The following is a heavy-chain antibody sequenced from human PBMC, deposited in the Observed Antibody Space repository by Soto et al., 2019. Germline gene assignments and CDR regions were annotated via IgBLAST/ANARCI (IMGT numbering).Heavy chain of an antibody. CDR2: INPSGGST. J-gene: IGHJ3*02. Sequence: ASVKVSCKASGYTFTSYYMHWVRQAPGQGLEWMGIINPSGGSTSYAQKFQGRVTMTRDTSTSTVYMELSSLRSEDTAVYYCARGSMYYDILTGAGDGFDSWGQGTMVTVSS. CDR1: GYTFTSYY. D-gene: IGHD3-9*01. V-gene: IGHV1-46*03. CDR3: ARGSMYYDILTGAGDGFDS.